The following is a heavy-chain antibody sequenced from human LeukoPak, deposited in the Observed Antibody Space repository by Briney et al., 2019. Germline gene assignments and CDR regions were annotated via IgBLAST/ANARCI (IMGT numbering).Heavy chain of an antibody. CDR1: GGSISRSTYY. CDR3: AREVAAVGTYYHGLDV. Sequence: PSETLSLTCTVSGGSISRSTYYWGWIRLPPGKGLEWIGSMYYSGTTYYNPSLKNRVTISIDTSKNQFSLKVSSVTAADTAVFYCAREVAAVGTYYHGLDVWGPGATVTVSS. J-gene: IGHJ6*02. V-gene: IGHV4-39*07. D-gene: IGHD6-13*01. CDR2: MYYSGTT.